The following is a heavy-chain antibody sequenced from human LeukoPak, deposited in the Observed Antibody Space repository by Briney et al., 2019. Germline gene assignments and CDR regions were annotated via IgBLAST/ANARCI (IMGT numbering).Heavy chain of an antibody. Sequence: GGSLRLSCAASGFTFCSYWMHWVRQAPGKGLVWVSRISDGGSTTTYADSVKGRFTISRDNAKNTLYLQMNGLRAEDTAVYYCSRSAYYDGSGNYYDYWGQGTLVTVSS. CDR2: ISDGGSTT. CDR3: SRSAYYDGSGNYYDY. J-gene: IGHJ4*02. CDR1: GFTFCSYW. D-gene: IGHD3-22*01. V-gene: IGHV3-74*01.